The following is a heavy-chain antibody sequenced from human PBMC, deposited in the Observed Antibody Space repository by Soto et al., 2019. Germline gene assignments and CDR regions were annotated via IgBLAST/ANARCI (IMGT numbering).Heavy chain of an antibody. CDR1: GGTFISYA. CDR2: IIPIFGTA. Sequence: QVQLVQSGAEVKKPGSSVKVSCKASGGTFISYAISWVRQAPGQGLEWMGGIIPIFGTANYAQKFQGRVTITADKSTSTAYMELSSLRSEDTAVYYCANTYYYGSGSYLADYYYGMDVWGQGTTVTVSS. J-gene: IGHJ6*02. CDR3: ANTYYYGSGSYLADYYYGMDV. D-gene: IGHD3-10*01. V-gene: IGHV1-69*06.